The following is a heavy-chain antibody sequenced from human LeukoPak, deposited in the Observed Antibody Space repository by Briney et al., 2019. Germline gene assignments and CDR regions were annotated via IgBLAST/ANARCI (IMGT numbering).Heavy chain of an antibody. CDR3: TRGPYTSTPYYYGMDV. CDR2: IYYSGST. J-gene: IGHJ6*02. D-gene: IGHD6-13*01. Sequence: SETLSLTCTVSGGSISSGGYYWSWIRQHPGKGLEWIGYIYYSGSTYYNPSLKSRVTISVDTSKNQFSLKLSSVTAADTAVYFCTRGPYTSTPYYYGMDVWGQGTTVTVSS. V-gene: IGHV4-31*03. CDR1: GGSISSGGYY.